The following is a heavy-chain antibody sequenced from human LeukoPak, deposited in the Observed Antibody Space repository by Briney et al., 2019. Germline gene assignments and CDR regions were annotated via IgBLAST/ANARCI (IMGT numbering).Heavy chain of an antibody. D-gene: IGHD4-17*01. Sequence: GGSLRLSCAASGFTFSGHVMSWVRQAPGKGLEWVSGISGSGGSTSYADPVKGRFTISRDNSKNTLYLQMNSLRAEDTAVYYCAKGGSGDYGFDYWGQGTLVTVSS. V-gene: IGHV3-23*01. J-gene: IGHJ4*02. CDR3: AKGGSGDYGFDY. CDR2: ISGSGGST. CDR1: GFTFSGHV.